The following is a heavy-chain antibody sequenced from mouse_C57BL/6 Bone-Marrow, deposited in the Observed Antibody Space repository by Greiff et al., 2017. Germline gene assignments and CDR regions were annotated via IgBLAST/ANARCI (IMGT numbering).Heavy chain of an antibody. Sequence: EVQVVESGGDLVKPGGSLKLSCAASGFTFSSYGMSWVRQTPDKRLEWVATISSGGSYTYYPDSVKGRFTISRDNAKNTLYLQMSSLKSEDTAMYYCARHRGNYTWYFDVWGTGTTVTVSS. CDR1: GFTFSSYG. CDR3: ARHRGNYTWYFDV. V-gene: IGHV5-6*01. CDR2: ISSGGSYT. J-gene: IGHJ1*03. D-gene: IGHD2-1*01.